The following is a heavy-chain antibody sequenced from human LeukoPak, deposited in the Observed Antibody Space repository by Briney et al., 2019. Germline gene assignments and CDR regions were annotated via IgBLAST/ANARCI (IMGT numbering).Heavy chain of an antibody. D-gene: IGHD6-19*01. CDR3: AREPTGYSSGWVPLDPFDI. Sequence: GGSLRLSCAASGFTFSSYSTNWVRQAPGKGLEWVSSISSSSSYIYYADSVKGRFTISRDNAKNSLYLQMNSLRAEDTAVYYCAREPTGYSSGWVPLDPFDIWGQGTMVTVSS. CDR2: ISSSSSYI. J-gene: IGHJ3*02. CDR1: GFTFSSYS. V-gene: IGHV3-21*01.